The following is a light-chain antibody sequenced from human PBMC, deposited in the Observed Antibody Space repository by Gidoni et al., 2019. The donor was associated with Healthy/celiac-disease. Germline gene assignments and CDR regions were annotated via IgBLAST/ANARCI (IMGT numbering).Light chain of an antibody. CDR2: KVS. CDR3: MQGTYWPPT. CDR1: QSLVHSDGNTY. Sequence: EVVMSQCPLSLPVTLGQPASISCRSSQSLVHSDGNTYLNWFQQRPGQSPRRQLFKVSNRDSGVPDRVRCRGLCNDFSLKISRVEAEDVGVYYCMQGTYWPPTFGPXTKVDIK. J-gene: IGKJ3*01. V-gene: IGKV2-30*02.